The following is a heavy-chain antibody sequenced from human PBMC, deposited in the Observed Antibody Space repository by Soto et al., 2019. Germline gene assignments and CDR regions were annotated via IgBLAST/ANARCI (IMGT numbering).Heavy chain of an antibody. Sequence: ASVKVSCKASGYTFINYGISWVRQAPGQGLEWMGWINTYSGNTNHAQKLQGRVTMTTDTSTSTAYMELRSLRSDDTAVYYCARVVGSGTYYNQYNWFDPWGQGTLVTVSS. CDR3: ARVVGSGTYYNQYNWFDP. D-gene: IGHD3-10*01. CDR2: INTYSGNT. J-gene: IGHJ5*02. CDR1: GYTFINYG. V-gene: IGHV1-18*01.